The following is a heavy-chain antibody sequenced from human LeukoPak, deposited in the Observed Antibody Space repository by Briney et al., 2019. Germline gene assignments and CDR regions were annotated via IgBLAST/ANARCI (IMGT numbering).Heavy chain of an antibody. CDR1: GFTFSSYS. CDR2: ISSSSSYI. Sequence: GGSLRLSCAASGFTFSSYSMNWVRQAPGKGLEWVSSISSSSSYIYYADSVKGRFTISRDNAKNSLYLQMNSLRAEDTAVYYCARAEKAAAGTWAFDIWGQGTTVTVSS. D-gene: IGHD6-13*01. CDR3: ARAEKAAAGTWAFDI. V-gene: IGHV3-21*01. J-gene: IGHJ3*02.